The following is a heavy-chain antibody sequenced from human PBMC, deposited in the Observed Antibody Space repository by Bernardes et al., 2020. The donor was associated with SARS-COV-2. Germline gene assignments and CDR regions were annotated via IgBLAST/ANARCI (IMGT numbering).Heavy chain of an antibody. J-gene: IGHJ3*02. Sequence: SETLSLTCSVSGASLSDGKYYWSWIRQPAGKGLEYLGRFHIRESRDNPNLKSRVTISVDTSMNQFFLNLNSVTAADTAVYYCAMTTVVPWAFDIWDQGTMVTVSS. CDR2: FHIRESR. CDR3: AMTTVVPWAFDI. V-gene: IGHV4-61*02. CDR1: GASLSDGKYY. D-gene: IGHD4-17*01.